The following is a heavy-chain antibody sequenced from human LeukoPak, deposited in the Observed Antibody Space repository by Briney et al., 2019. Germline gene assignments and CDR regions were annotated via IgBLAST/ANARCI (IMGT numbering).Heavy chain of an antibody. CDR2: IDPSRGST. CDR1: GYSFSTYY. J-gene: IGHJ4*02. D-gene: IGHD1-1*01. Sequence: ASVKVSCKTSGYSFSTYYIHWVRQAPGQGLEWMGFIDPSRGSTSYAQNFQGRVTMTRDTSTSTVYMDLSSLRSEDTAMYYCARNVGSGFDYWGQGTLVTVSS. V-gene: IGHV1-46*01. CDR3: ARNVGSGFDY.